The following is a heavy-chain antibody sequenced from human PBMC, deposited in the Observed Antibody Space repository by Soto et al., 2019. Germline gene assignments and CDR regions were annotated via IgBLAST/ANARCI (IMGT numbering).Heavy chain of an antibody. CDR2: IYYSGST. Sequence: PSETLSLTCTASGGSISSYYWSWIRQPPGKGLEWIGYIYYSGSTNYNPSLKSRVTISVDTSKNQFSLKLSSVTAADTAVYYCARWDTAMVMEIYGMDVWGQGTTVTVSS. J-gene: IGHJ6*02. D-gene: IGHD5-18*01. CDR3: ARWDTAMVMEIYGMDV. CDR1: GGSISSYY. V-gene: IGHV4-59*01.